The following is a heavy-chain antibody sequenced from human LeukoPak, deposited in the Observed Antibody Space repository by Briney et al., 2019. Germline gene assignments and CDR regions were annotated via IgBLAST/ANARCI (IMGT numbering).Heavy chain of an antibody. J-gene: IGHJ4*02. Sequence: SETLSLTCTVSGGSISSSSYYWGWIRQPPGKGLEWIGSIYYSGSTYYNPSLKSRVTISVDTSKNQFSLKLSSVTAADTAVYYCARGVSYDFWSGYYTTPHFDYWGQGTLVTVSS. CDR2: IYYSGST. CDR1: GGSISSSSYY. V-gene: IGHV4-39*07. CDR3: ARGVSYDFWSGYYTTPHFDY. D-gene: IGHD3-3*01.